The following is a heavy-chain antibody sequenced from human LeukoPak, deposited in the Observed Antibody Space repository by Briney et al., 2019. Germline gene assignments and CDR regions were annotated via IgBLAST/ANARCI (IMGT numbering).Heavy chain of an antibody. CDR2: ISGSGGST. CDR1: GFTFSSYA. J-gene: IGHJ4*02. V-gene: IGHV3-23*01. Sequence: GGSLRLSCAASGFTFSSYAMSWVRQAPGKGLEWVSAISGSGGSTYYADSVKGRFTISRDNAKNSLYLQMNSLRAEDSALYYCAKTNPRDYYFDFLGQGTLVTVSS. D-gene: IGHD2-8*01. CDR3: AKTNPRDYYFDF.